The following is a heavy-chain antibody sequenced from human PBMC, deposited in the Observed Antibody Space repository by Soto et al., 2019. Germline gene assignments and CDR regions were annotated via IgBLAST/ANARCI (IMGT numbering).Heavy chain of an antibody. CDR1: GGSISSSSYY. Sequence: SETLSLTCTVSGGSISSSSYYWGWIRQPPGKGLEWIGSIYYSGSTYYNPSLKSRVTISVDTSKNQFSLKLSSVTAADTAVYYCARPLRYRSSWYVGSAFDIWGQGTMVTVSS. CDR3: ARPLRYRSSWYVGSAFDI. J-gene: IGHJ3*02. V-gene: IGHV4-39*01. CDR2: IYYSGST. D-gene: IGHD6-13*01.